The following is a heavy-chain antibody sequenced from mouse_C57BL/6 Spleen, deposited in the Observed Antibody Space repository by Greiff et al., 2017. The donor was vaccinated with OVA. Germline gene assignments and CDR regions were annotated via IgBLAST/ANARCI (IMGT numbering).Heavy chain of an antibody. CDR2: IYPGSGNT. J-gene: IGHJ2*01. V-gene: IGHV1-66*01. Sequence: VQRVESGPELVKPGASVKISCKASGYSFTSYYIHWVKQRPGQGLEWIGWIYPGSGNTKYNEKFKGKATLTADTSSSTAYMQLSSLTSEDSAVYYCARRGTGTGGYYFDYWGQGTTLTVSS. D-gene: IGHD4-1*01. CDR1: GYSFTSYY. CDR3: ARRGTGTGGYYFDY.